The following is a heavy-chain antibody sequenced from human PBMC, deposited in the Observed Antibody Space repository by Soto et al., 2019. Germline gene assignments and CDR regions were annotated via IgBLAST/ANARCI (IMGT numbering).Heavy chain of an antibody. Sequence: SETLSLTCSVSGGSINSSSYFWGWVRQPPGKGLEWIGSIYYSGSTYYKPSLRSRVTISVDTSKNQFSLTLSSVTAADTAVFYCARHYSSGSRNWFDPWGQGTLVTVSS. CDR3: ARHYSSGSRNWFDP. CDR1: GGSINSSSYF. V-gene: IGHV4-39*01. CDR2: IYYSGST. D-gene: IGHD6-19*01. J-gene: IGHJ5*02.